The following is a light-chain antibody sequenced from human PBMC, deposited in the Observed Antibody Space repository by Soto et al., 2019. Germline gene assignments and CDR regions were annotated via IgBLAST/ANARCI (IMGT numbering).Light chain of an antibody. V-gene: IGKV1-13*02. CDR3: QQFNSYPPYT. Sequence: AIQLTQSPSSLSASVGDGVTITCRASQGISSALAWYQQKPGKAPKLLIYDASSLESGVPSRFSGSGSGTDFTLTSSSLQPEDFATYYCQQFNSYPPYTFGQGTKLEIK. CDR2: DAS. CDR1: QGISSA. J-gene: IGKJ2*01.